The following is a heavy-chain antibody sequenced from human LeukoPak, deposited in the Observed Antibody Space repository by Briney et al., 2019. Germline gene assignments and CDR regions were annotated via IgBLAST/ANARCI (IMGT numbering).Heavy chain of an antibody. D-gene: IGHD4-23*01. CDR1: GGSISSYY. J-gene: IGHJ3*02. CDR3: ARGGTAVIAPYAFDI. V-gene: IGHV4-59*01. Sequence: ASETLSLTCTVSGGSISSYYWSWIRQPPGKGLEWIGYIYYSGSTNCNPSVKSRVAMSVDTSKKQSSLKLSSLTAADTAVYYCARGGTAVIAPYAFDIWGQGTMVTVSS. CDR2: IYYSGST.